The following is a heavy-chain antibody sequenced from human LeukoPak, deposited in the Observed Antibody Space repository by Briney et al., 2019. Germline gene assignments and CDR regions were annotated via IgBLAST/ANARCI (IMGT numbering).Heavy chain of an antibody. CDR1: GGSFSGYY. CDR3: ARGDGIVVVPAAALFDP. Sequence: SETLSLTCAVYGGSFSGYYWSWIRQPPGKGLEWIGEINHSGSTNYNPSLKSRVAISVDTSKNQFSLKLSSVTAADTAVYCCARGDGIVVVPAAALFDPWGQGTLVTVSS. V-gene: IGHV4-34*01. D-gene: IGHD2-2*01. CDR2: INHSGST. J-gene: IGHJ5*02.